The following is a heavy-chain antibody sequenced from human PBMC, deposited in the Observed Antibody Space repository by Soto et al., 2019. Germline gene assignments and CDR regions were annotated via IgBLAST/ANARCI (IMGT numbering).Heavy chain of an antibody. D-gene: IGHD2-2*01. V-gene: IGHV3-53*04. Sequence: GGSLRLSCAASGFTVSSNYMSWVRQAPGKGLEWVSVIYSGGSTYYADSVKGRFTISRHNSKNTLYLQMNSLRAEDTAVYYCARGRGHAFYYYYMDVWGKGTTVTVSS. J-gene: IGHJ6*03. CDR1: GFTVSSNY. CDR3: ARGRGHAFYYYYMDV. CDR2: IYSGGST.